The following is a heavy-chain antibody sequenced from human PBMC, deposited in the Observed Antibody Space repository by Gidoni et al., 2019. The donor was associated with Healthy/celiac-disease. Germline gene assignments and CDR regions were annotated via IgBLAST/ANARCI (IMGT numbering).Heavy chain of an antibody. Sequence: QVQLQQWGAGLLKPSETLSLTCAVYGGSFSGYYWSWIRQPPGKGLEWIGEINHSGSTNYNPSLKSRVTISVDTSKNQFSLKLSSVTAADTAVYYCASGVWSIAVAGCLDYWGQGTLVTVSS. J-gene: IGHJ4*02. CDR2: INHSGST. CDR3: ASGVWSIAVAGCLDY. CDR1: GGSFSGYY. D-gene: IGHD6-19*01. V-gene: IGHV4-34*01.